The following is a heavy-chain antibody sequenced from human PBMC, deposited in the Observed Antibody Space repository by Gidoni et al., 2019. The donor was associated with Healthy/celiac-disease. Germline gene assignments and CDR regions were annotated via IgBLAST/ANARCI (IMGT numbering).Heavy chain of an antibody. V-gene: IGHV3-9*01. CDR1: GFTFDEYA. CDR3: AKDNRAGYSGYVGWFDP. Sequence: EVQLVESGGGLVQPGRSLRLYCAASGFTFDEYAMHWVRQAPGNGLGWVSGISWNSGSIGYADSVKGRFTISRDNAKNSLYLQMNSLRAEDTALYYCAKDNRAGYSGYVGWFDPWGQGTLVTVSS. CDR2: ISWNSGSI. D-gene: IGHD5-12*01. J-gene: IGHJ5*02.